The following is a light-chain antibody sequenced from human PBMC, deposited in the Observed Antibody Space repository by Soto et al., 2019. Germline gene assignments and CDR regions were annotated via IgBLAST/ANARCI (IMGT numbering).Light chain of an antibody. CDR1: SSNIGAGYD. V-gene: IGLV1-40*01. J-gene: IGLJ1*01. Sequence: QSLLTQPPSVSGAPGQRVTISCTGSSSNIGAGYDVHWYQHLSGTAPKLLIYANNNRPSGVPDRFSGSKSGTSASLAITGLQAEEEADDYCQSYASSLREVCGTGTKGNVL. CDR2: ANN. CDR3: QSYASSLREV.